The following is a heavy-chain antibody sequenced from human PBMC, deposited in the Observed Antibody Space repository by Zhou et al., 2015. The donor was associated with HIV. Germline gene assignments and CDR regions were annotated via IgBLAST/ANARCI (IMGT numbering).Heavy chain of an antibody. D-gene: IGHD6-19*01. V-gene: IGHV1-69*06. CDR3: ARNLFSGWYYYYYGMDV. CDR1: GGTFSSYA. CDR2: IIPIFGTA. J-gene: IGHJ6*02. Sequence: QVQLVQSGAEVKKPGSSVKVSCKASGGTFSSYAISWVRQAPGQGLEWMGGIIPIFGTANYAQKFQGRVTITADKSTSTAYMELSSLRSEDTAVYYCARNLFSGWYYYYYGMDVWGQGTTVTVSS.